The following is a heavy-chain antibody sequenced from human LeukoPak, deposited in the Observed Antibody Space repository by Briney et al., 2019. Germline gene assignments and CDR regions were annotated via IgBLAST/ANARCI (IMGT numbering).Heavy chain of an antibody. V-gene: IGHV3-69-1*01. Sequence: GGSLRLSCAASGFTVSSNYMNWVRQAPGKGLEWVSSISSSSYIYYADSVKGRFTISRDNAKNSLYLQMNSLRAEDTAVYYCARQYCSGGSCYSDVFDYWGQGTLVTVSS. D-gene: IGHD2-15*01. CDR2: ISSSSYI. CDR1: GFTVSSNY. CDR3: ARQYCSGGSCYSDVFDY. J-gene: IGHJ4*02.